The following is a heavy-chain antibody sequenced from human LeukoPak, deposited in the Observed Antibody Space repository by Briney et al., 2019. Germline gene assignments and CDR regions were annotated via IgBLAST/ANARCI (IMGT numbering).Heavy chain of an antibody. V-gene: IGHV1-8*01. CDR1: GYTFTSYD. Sequence: ASVKVSCKASGYTFTSYDINWVRQATGQGLEWMGWMNPNSGNTGYAQKFQGRVTMTRNTSISTAYMEPSSLRSEDTAVYYCARDGEYCSGGSCWDWFDPWGQGTLVTVSS. CDR3: ARDGEYCSGGSCWDWFDP. J-gene: IGHJ5*02. D-gene: IGHD2-15*01. CDR2: MNPNSGNT.